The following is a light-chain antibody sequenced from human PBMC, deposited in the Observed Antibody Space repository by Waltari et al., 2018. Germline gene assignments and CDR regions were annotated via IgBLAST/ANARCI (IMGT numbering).Light chain of an antibody. CDR1: SSDVGSSNL. J-gene: IGLJ1*01. Sequence: QSALTQPASVSGSPGQSITISCTGSSSDVGSSNLVSGYLQHPGKAPKLIIYGVIKRPSGVSIRFSGSKSGNTASLTISGLQAEDEADYYCYSYAGGSVFGTGTKVTVL. CDR2: GVI. CDR3: YSYAGGSV. V-gene: IGLV2-23*02.